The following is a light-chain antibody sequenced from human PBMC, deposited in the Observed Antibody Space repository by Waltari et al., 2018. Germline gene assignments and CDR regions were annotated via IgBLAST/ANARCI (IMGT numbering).Light chain of an antibody. CDR1: ESVLFSSRNKNH. V-gene: IGKV4-1*01. CDR3: QQYYDSPLT. CDR2: WAS. J-gene: IGKJ4*01. Sequence: DIVMTQSPDSLAVSLGERATINCKSSESVLFSSRNKNHLAWYQQKPGHPPKLPLYWASTRESGVPDRFSGSGSGTDFTLTISSLQAEDVAIYYCQQYYDSPLTFGGGTKLEIK.